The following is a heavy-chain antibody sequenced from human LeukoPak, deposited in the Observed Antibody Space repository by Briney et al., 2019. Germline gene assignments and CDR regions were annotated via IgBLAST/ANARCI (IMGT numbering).Heavy chain of an antibody. J-gene: IGHJ5*02. CDR1: GGSISSRSYY. CDR3: ARDYYDSSGRFDP. CDR2: FYYSGTT. D-gene: IGHD3-22*01. Sequence: ETLSLTCTVSGGSISSRSYYWGWIRQPPGKGLEWIGSFYYSGTTYYNPSLKSRVTISPDTSKNQFSLKLSSVTAADTAVYYCARDYYDSSGRFDPWGQGTLVTVSS. V-gene: IGHV4-39*07.